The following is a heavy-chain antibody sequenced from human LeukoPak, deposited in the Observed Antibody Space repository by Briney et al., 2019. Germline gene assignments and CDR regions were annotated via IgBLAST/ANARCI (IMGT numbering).Heavy chain of an antibody. CDR3: ARGKYYYDSSGYPVRYWYFDL. D-gene: IGHD3-22*01. CDR1: GGSISSYY. Sequence: SETLSLTCTVSGGSISSYYWSWIRQPAGKGLEWIGRIYTSGSTNYNPPLKSRVTMPVDTSKNQFSLKLSSVTAADTAVYYCARGKYYYDSSGYPVRYWYFDLWGRGTLVTVSS. J-gene: IGHJ2*01. CDR2: IYTSGST. V-gene: IGHV4-4*07.